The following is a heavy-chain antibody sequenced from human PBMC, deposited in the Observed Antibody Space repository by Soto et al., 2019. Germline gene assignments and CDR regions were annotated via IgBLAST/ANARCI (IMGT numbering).Heavy chain of an antibody. CDR3: ARDYHIVGAKKEDYFDE. Sequence: CAACGGTFRSYAGSLVSPEPGKGLEWVAVISYDGSNKYYADSVKGRFTISRDNSKNTLYLQMNSLRAEDTAVYSGARDYHIVGAKKEDYFDEWGPVTLGPGSS. D-gene: IGHD1-26*01. V-gene: IGHV3-30-3*01. CDR2: ISYDGSNK. CDR1: GGTFRSYA. J-gene: IGHJ4*02.